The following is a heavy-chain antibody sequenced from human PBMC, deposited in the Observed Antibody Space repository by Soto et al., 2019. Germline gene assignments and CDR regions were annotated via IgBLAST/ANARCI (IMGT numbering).Heavy chain of an antibody. V-gene: IGHV3-66*01. CDR1: GFTVSSKY. Sequence: EVQLVESGGGLVQPGGSLRLSCAASGFTVSSKYMTWVRQAPGKGLEWVSLIQSGGTTYYADAVKGRFTISRDTSETTLHLQMDSLRVEDTAVYYCARDDVLCDGGRCYGIPLDAWGKGTTVTIPS. J-gene: IGHJ6*04. CDR2: IQSGGTT. CDR3: ARDDVLCDGGRCYGIPLDA. D-gene: IGHD2-15*01.